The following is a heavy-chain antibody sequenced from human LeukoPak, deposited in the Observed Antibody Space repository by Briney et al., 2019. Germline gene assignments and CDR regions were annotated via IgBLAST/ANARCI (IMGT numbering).Heavy chain of an antibody. D-gene: IGHD3-22*01. CDR1: GFTFSSYG. Sequence: GGSLRLSCAASGFTFSSYGMHWVRQAPGKGLEWVAVISYDGSNKYYADSVKGRFTISRDNSKNTLYLQMNSLRAEDTAVYYCHYDSSGYSSPLFDYWGQGTLVTVS. J-gene: IGHJ4*02. CDR3: HYDSSGYSSPLFDY. V-gene: IGHV3-30*03. CDR2: ISYDGSNK.